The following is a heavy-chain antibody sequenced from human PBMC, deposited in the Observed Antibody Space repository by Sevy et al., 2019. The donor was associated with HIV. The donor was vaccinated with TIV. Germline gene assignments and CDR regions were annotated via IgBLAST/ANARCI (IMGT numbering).Heavy chain of an antibody. J-gene: IGHJ6*02. Sequence: GSLRLSCAASGFTFSSYAMHWVRQAPGKGLEWVAVISYDGSNKYYADSVKGRFTISRDNSKNTLYLQMNSLRAEDTAVYYCARDFEYSSSFYYYGMDVWGQGTTVTVSS. V-gene: IGHV3-30-3*01. CDR1: GFTFSSYA. CDR3: ARDFEYSSSFYYYGMDV. CDR2: ISYDGSNK. D-gene: IGHD6-6*01.